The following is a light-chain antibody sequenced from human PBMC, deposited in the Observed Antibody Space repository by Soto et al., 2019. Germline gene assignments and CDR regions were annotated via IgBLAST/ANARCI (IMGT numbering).Light chain of an antibody. CDR2: SAS. CDR3: HQYNNRPYT. V-gene: IGKV3-15*01. CDR1: QSISSV. Sequence: EIVMTQSPATLSVSPGERATLSCRASQSISSVLAWYHQKPGQPPRLLIHSASARATSIPARFSGTGSGTEFTLTIDSLQPEDFAFYYCHQYNNRPYTFGQGTKLEIK. J-gene: IGKJ2*01.